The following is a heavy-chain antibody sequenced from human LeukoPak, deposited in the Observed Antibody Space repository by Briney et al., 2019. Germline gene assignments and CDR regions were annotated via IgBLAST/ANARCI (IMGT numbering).Heavy chain of an antibody. J-gene: IGHJ3*02. V-gene: IGHV4-38-2*02. CDR3: AREVYSGWYFAFDI. D-gene: IGHD6-19*01. CDR1: NYSISSAYY. CDR2: MSHTGMT. Sequence: PSETLSLTCTVSNYSISSAYYWGWIRQPPGKGLDWIGSMSHTGMTYYNPSLESRLTISAGMSKNQFSLKLSSVTAADTAVYYCAREVYSGWYFAFDIWGQGTMVTVSS.